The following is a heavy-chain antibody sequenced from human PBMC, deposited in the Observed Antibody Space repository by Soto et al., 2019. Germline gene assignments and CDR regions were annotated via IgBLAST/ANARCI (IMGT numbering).Heavy chain of an antibody. CDR3: ARFYDAGPTGPATGDYYYYGMDV. CDR2: IYYSGST. D-gene: IGHD5-12*01. J-gene: IGHJ6*02. CDR1: GGSISSGGYY. V-gene: IGHV4-31*03. Sequence: QVQLQESGPGLVKPSQTLSLTCTVSGGSISSGGYYWSWIRQHPGKGLEWIGYIYYSGSTYYNPSLKSRVTISVDTSKNQFSLKLSSVTAADTAVYYCARFYDAGPTGPATGDYYYYGMDVWGQGTTVTVSS.